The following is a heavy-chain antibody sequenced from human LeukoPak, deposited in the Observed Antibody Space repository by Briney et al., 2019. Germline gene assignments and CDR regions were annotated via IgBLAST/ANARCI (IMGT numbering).Heavy chain of an antibody. V-gene: IGHV4-31*03. CDR2: IYYSGST. Sequence: SETLSLTCTVSGGSISSGGYYWSWIRQHPGEGLEWIGYIYYSGSTYYNPSLKSRVTISVDTSKNQFSLKLSSVTAADTAVYYCARHRDGYNYVDYWGQGTLVTVSS. D-gene: IGHD5-24*01. CDR3: ARHRDGYNYVDY. J-gene: IGHJ4*02. CDR1: GGSISSGGYY.